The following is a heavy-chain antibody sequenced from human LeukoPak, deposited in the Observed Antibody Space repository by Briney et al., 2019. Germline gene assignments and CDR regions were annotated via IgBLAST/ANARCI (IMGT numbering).Heavy chain of an antibody. CDR1: GYTFTGYY. D-gene: IGHD5-24*01. J-gene: IGHJ4*02. V-gene: IGHV1-2*02. CDR3: ARDDSYRWVFDY. CDR2: INPNSGGT. Sequence: GASVKVSCKASGYTFTGYYMHWVRQAPGQGLEWMGWINPNSGGTNYAQKFQGRVTMTRDTSISTACMELSRLRSDDTAVYYCARDDSYRWVFDYWGQGTLVTVSS.